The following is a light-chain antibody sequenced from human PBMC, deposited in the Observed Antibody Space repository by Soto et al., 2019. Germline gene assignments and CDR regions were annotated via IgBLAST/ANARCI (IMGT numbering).Light chain of an antibody. J-gene: IGLJ1*01. Sequence: QSALTQPPSASGSPGQSVTISCTGTSSDVGGYNYVSWYQQHPGKAPKPMIYEVSKRPSGVPDRFSGSKSGNTASLTVSGLQAEDEADYYCSSYAGSNNFGVFGTGTKGTVL. CDR3: SSYAGSNNFGV. CDR1: SSDVGGYNY. CDR2: EVS. V-gene: IGLV2-8*01.